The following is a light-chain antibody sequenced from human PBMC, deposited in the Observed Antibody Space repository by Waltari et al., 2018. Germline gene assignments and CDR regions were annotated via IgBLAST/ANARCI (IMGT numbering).Light chain of an antibody. CDR3: QQYDGEVLT. V-gene: IGKV3-20*01. CDR2: GTS. CDR1: QSVTRIP. Sequence: EIVLTQSPGTLSLSPGARATLSCRASQSVTRIPLGWFQQKLGPTPRLLIYGTSTRATGIPDRFSGGGSGTDFTLTISRLEPEDFAVYYCQQYDGEVLTFGGGTKVEI. J-gene: IGKJ4*01.